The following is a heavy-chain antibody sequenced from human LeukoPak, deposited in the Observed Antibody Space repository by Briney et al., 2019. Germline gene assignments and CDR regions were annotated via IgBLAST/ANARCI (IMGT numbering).Heavy chain of an antibody. J-gene: IGHJ4*02. D-gene: IGHD1-26*01. CDR1: GYTFTSYY. Sequence: ASVKVSCKASGYTFTSYYMHWVRQAPGQGLEWMGIINPSGGSTSYAQKFQGRVTMTRDTSTSTVYMELSSLRSEDTAVHYCARDQKGGSYYNYFDYWGQGTLVTVSS. V-gene: IGHV1-46*01. CDR2: INPSGGST. CDR3: ARDQKGGSYYNYFDY.